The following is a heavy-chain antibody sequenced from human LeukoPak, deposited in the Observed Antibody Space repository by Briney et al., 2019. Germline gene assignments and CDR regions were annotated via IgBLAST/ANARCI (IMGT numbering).Heavy chain of an antibody. CDR1: GDSISSGRHY. D-gene: IGHD3-3*01. V-gene: IGHV4-61*02. J-gene: IGHJ6*03. CDR2: LFTSETT. Sequence: PSQTLSLTCTVPGDSISSGRHYWTWIWQPAGKRLERTGRLFTSETTTYAPSLKIRVIISALTANNQFSLKLSSVTAADTSVYYCARESRFDFWCGYYQDYYYVDVWGKGTTVTVSS. CDR3: ARESRFDFWCGYYQDYYYVDV.